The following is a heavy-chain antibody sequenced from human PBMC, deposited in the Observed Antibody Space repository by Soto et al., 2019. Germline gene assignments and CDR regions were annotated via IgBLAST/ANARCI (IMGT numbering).Heavy chain of an antibody. CDR1: GITFSSYW. J-gene: IGHJ5*02. D-gene: IGHD3-22*01. CDR3: ARETYYYDSSGYSAGFDP. CDR2: IKSDGSST. Sequence: GGFLSLSCAASGITFSSYWMHWVRQAPGKGLVWVSRIKSDGSSTSYADSVKGRFTISRDNAKNTLYLQMNSLRAEDTAVYYCARETYYYDSSGYSAGFDPWGQGTLVTVSS. V-gene: IGHV3-74*01.